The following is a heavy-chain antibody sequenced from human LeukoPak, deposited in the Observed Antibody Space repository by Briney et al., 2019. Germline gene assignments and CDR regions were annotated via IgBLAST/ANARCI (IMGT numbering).Heavy chain of an antibody. CDR1: GGSISSYY. V-gene: IGHV4-59*01. CDR3: ARDHRYCSGSSCYSDAFDI. D-gene: IGHD2-15*01. Sequence: SETLSLTCAVSGGSISSYYWTWIRQPPGKGLEWIGDISYSGSTNYNPSLKSRVTISVDTSKTQFSLKLSPVTAADTAVYYCARDHRYCSGSSCYSDAFDIWGQGTVVTASS. CDR2: ISYSGST. J-gene: IGHJ3*02.